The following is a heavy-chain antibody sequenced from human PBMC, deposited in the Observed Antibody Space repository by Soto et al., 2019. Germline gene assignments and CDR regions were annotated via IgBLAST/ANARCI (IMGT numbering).Heavy chain of an antibody. CDR3: ARDRGYDPGWFDP. CDR1: GYTFAGYY. D-gene: IGHD5-12*01. V-gene: IGHV1-2*02. Sequence: ASVKVSCKASGYTFAGYYMHWVRQAPGQGLEWMGWINPNSGGTNYAQKFQGRVTMTRDTSISTAYMELSRLRSDDTAVYHCARDRGYDPGWFDPWGQGTLVTVSS. J-gene: IGHJ5*02. CDR2: INPNSGGT.